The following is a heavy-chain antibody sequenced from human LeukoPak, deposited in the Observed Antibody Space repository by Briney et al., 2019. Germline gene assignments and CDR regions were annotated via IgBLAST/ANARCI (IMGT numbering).Heavy chain of an antibody. V-gene: IGHV4-59*01. D-gene: IGHD3-16*01. CDR3: ARHYGP. J-gene: IGHJ5*02. Sequence: SETLSLTCTVSGVSISSYYWSWIRQPPGKGLEWIGYIYYSGSTNYNPSLKSRVTISVDTSKNQFSLKLSSVTAADTAVYYCARHYGPWGQGTLVTVSS. CDR2: IYYSGST. CDR1: GVSISSYY.